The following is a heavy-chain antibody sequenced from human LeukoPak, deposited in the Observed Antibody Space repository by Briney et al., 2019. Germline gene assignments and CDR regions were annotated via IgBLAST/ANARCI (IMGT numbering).Heavy chain of an antibody. CDR2: ISSSSSYI. CDR3: ASTPRDYYDSSGDY. J-gene: IGHJ4*02. CDR1: GFTFSSYN. V-gene: IGHV3-21*01. D-gene: IGHD3-22*01. Sequence: GGSLRLSCAASGFTFSSYNMNWVRQAPGKGLEWVSSISSSSSYIYYADSVKGRFTISRDNAKNSLYLQMNSLRAEDTAVYYCASTPRDYYDSSGDYWGQGTLVTVSS.